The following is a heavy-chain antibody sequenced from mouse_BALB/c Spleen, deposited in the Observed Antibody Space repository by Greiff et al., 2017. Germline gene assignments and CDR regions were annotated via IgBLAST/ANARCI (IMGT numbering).Heavy chain of an antibody. CDR2: IDPANGNT. Sequence: EVQRVESGAELVKPGASVKLSCTASGFNIKDTYMHWVKQRPEQGLEWIGRIDPANGNTKYDPKFQGKATITADTSSNTAYLQLSSLTSEDTAVYYCARALYGSSYDWAMDYWGQGTSVTVSS. V-gene: IGHV14-3*02. J-gene: IGHJ4*01. D-gene: IGHD1-1*01. CDR1: GFNIKDTY. CDR3: ARALYGSSYDWAMDY.